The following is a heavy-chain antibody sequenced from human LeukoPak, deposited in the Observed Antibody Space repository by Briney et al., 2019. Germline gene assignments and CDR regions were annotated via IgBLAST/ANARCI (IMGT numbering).Heavy chain of an antibody. J-gene: IGHJ4*02. CDR2: ISKDGKTK. D-gene: IGHD5-12*01. Sequence: GGSLRLSCAASGFTFSGSAMHWVRQAPGKGLEWVTVISKDGKTKYYADSVEGRFTISRDNSKNMLYLQMNSPRAEDTAVYYCAKDGYYSSETYLDYWGQGTLVTVSS. CDR3: AKDGYYSSETYLDY. V-gene: IGHV3-30*18. CDR1: GFTFSGSA.